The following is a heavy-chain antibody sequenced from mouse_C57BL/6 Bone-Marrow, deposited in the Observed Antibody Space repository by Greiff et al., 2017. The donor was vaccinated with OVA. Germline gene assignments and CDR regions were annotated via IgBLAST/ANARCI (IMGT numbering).Heavy chain of an antibody. V-gene: IGHV5-15*01. CDR2: ISNLAYSI. CDR3: ARLVTTVGARDYAMDY. CDR1: GFTFSDYG. J-gene: IGHJ4*01. D-gene: IGHD1-1*01. Sequence: EVKLVESGGGLVQPGGSLKLSCAASGFTFSDYGMAWVRQAPRKGPEWVAFISNLAYSIYYADTVTGRFTISRENAKNTLYLEMSSLRAEDTAMYYCARLVTTVGARDYAMDYWGQGTSVTVSS.